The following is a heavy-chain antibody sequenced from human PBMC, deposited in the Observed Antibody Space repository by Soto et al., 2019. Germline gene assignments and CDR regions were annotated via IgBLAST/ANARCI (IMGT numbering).Heavy chain of an antibody. CDR3: AKVAVTGPLFYYYYIDV. Sequence: EVQLVESGGGLVQPGRTLRLSCAASGFTFGDYVMHWVRQAPGKGLDWVSSISWNSVTLAYADSVKGRFTISRDNAQSSLYLQMKTLTPDDTGVYYCAKVAVTGPLFYYYYIDVWGQGATVTVSS. D-gene: IGHD2-15*01. CDR1: GFTFGDYV. CDR2: ISWNSVTL. J-gene: IGHJ6*02. V-gene: IGHV3-9*01.